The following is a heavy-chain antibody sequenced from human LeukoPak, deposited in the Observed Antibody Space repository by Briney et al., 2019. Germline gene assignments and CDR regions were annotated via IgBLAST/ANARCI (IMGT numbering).Heavy chain of an antibody. J-gene: IGHJ5*02. CDR3: AKDPEITMIVVVINWFNP. CDR1: GFTFSSYA. V-gene: IGHV3-23*01. Sequence: GGSLGLSCAASGFTFSSYAMSWVRQAPGKGLEWVSAISGSGGSTYYADSVKGRFTISRDNSKNTLYLQMNSLRAEDTAVYYCAKDPEITMIVVVINWFNPWGQGTLVTVSS. D-gene: IGHD3-22*01. CDR2: ISGSGGST.